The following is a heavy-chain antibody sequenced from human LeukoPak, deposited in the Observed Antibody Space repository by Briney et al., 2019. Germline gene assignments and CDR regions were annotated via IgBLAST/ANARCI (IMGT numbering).Heavy chain of an antibody. CDR3: ARNSGSYPFDY. V-gene: IGHV3-7*01. Sequence: PGGSLRLSCAASGFTFSSYWLSWVRQAPGKGLEWVASIEQDGSQKYYVDSVRGRFTISRDNAKNSVYLQMNSLRVDDTAVYYCARNSGSYPFDYWGQGTLVTVSS. D-gene: IGHD1-26*01. CDR1: GFTFSSYW. CDR2: IEQDGSQK. J-gene: IGHJ4*02.